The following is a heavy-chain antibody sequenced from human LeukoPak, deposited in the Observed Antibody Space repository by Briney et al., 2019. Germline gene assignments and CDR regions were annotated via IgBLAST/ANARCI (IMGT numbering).Heavy chain of an antibody. V-gene: IGHV1-18*01. CDR1: GYSENFYG. CDR2: ISAQHGQT. J-gene: IGHJ3*02. CDR3: ATASRLSYDTFDI. D-gene: IGHD3-16*02. Sequence: ASVKVSCKTSGYSENFYGITWVRQVAGQGLEWMGWISAQHGQTEYAPNSQDRVTMTTDTYTNTAYMELRSLRSDDTAVYYCATASRLSYDTFDIWGQGTVVTVSS.